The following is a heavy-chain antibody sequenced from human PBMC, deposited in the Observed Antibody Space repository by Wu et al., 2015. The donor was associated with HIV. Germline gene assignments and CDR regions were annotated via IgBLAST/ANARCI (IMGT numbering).Heavy chain of an antibody. D-gene: IGHD3-22*01. Sequence: QVQLVQSGAEVKKPGASVKVSCKASGYTFTSYGISWVRQAPGQGLEWMGWISAYNGNTNYAQKLQGRVTMTTDTSTSTAYMELKSLRSDDTAVYYCAREVANYYDSSGYYYPNWFDPWGQGTLVTVSS. V-gene: IGHV1-18*01. J-gene: IGHJ5*02. CDR3: AREVANYYDSSGYYYPNWFDP. CDR2: ISAYNGNT. CDR1: GYTFTSYG.